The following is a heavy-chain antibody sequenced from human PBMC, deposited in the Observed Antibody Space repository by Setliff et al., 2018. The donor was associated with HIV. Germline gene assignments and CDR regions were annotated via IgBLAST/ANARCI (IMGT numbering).Heavy chain of an antibody. V-gene: IGHV3-49*04. CDR1: GFTFGDYA. J-gene: IGHJ3*02. D-gene: IGHD1-26*01. CDR2: IRSKAYGGTT. CDR3: TRAGGVGAKNAFDI. Sequence: GGSLRLSCTASGFTFGDYAMSWVCQAPGKGLEWVGFIRSKAYGGTTEYAASVKGRFTISRDDSKSIAYLQMNSLKTEDTAVYYCTRAGGVGAKNAFDIWGQGTMVTVSS.